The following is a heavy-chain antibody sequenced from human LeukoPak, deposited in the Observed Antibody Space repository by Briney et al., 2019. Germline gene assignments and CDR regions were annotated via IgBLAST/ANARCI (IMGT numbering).Heavy chain of an antibody. V-gene: IGHV3-11*01. CDR3: AKDQGFGADGYGMDV. CDR2: ITNGGSTI. CDR1: GFTFSDYN. Sequence: PGGSLRLSCAASGFTFSDYNMNWVRQAPGKGLEWVSYITNGGSTIHHADSVKGRFTISRDNSRNTFYLQMNSLRAEDTAAYYCAKDQGFGADGYGMDVWGQGTTVTVSS. D-gene: IGHD3-10*01. J-gene: IGHJ6*02.